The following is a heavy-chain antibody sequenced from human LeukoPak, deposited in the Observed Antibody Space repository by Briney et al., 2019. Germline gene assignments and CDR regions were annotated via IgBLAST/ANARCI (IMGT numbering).Heavy chain of an antibody. Sequence: SQTLSLTCTVSGDSISSGNYYWTWVRQPAGKGLEWIGRIYTSGSTNYNPSLKSRVTISVDTSKNQFSLKLSSVTAADTAVYYCATLGYSYGTDYWGQGTLVTVSS. CDR3: ATLGYSYGTDY. V-gene: IGHV4-61*02. J-gene: IGHJ4*02. CDR1: GDSISSGNYY. CDR2: IYTSGST. D-gene: IGHD5-18*01.